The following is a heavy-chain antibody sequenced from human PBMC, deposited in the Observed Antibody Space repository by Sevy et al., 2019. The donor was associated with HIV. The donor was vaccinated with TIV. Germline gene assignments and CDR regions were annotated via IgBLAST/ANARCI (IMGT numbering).Heavy chain of an antibody. CDR2: IYYNGHI. D-gene: IGHD1-26*01. CDR3: AGENAWGRGYS. V-gene: IGHV4-59*08. Sequence: SETLSLTCTVSGGSITSLYWNWIRQPPGRGLEWIANIYYNGHINYNPSLKSRVTLSLDTSKNRFSLRLSSVTAADMAMYYCAGENAWGRGYSWGQRTLVTVSS. J-gene: IGHJ4*02. CDR1: GGSITSLY.